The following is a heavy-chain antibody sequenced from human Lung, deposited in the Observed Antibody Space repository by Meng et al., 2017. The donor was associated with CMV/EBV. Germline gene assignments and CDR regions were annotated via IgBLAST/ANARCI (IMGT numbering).Heavy chain of an antibody. J-gene: IGHJ4*02. CDR3: ARIASSGSYYPFDY. Sequence: SGYTFTGYYMHWVRQAPGQGLEWMGWINPNSGGTNYAQKLQGRVTMTRDTSISTAYMELSRLRSDDTAVYYCARIASSGSYYPFDYWGQGTLVTVSS. CDR1: GYTFTGYY. V-gene: IGHV1-2*02. CDR2: INPNSGGT. D-gene: IGHD1-26*01.